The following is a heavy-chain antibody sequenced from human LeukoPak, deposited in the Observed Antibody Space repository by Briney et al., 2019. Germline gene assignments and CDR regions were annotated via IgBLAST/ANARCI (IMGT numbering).Heavy chain of an antibody. CDR1: GFTFSSYA. V-gene: IGHV3-30-3*01. J-gene: IGHJ6*03. D-gene: IGHD6-13*01. Sequence: PGRSLRLSCTASGFTFSSYAMHWVRQAPGKGLEWVAVISYDGSNKYYADSVKGRFTISRDNSKNTLYLQMNSLRAEDTAVYYCARDSPTPLAAAGREYYYYYMDVWGKGTTVTVSS. CDR3: ARDSPTPLAAAGREYYYYYMDV. CDR2: ISYDGSNK.